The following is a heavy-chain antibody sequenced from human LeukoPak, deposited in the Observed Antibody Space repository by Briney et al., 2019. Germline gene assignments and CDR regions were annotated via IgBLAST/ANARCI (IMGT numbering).Heavy chain of an antibody. CDR3: ARGLIVLMEYAIRNTGWFDP. V-gene: IGHV4-59*12. Sequence: SETLSLTCTVSGGSISSYYWSWIRQPPGKGLEWIGYIYYSGSTNYNPSLKSRVTISVDTSKNQFSLKLSSVTAADTAVYYCARGLIVLMEYAIRNTGWFDPWGQGTLVTVSS. CDR1: GGSISSYY. J-gene: IGHJ5*02. D-gene: IGHD2-8*01. CDR2: IYYSGST.